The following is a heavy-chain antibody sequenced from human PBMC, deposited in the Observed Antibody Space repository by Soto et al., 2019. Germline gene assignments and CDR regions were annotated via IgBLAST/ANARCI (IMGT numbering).Heavy chain of an antibody. CDR2: ISVDGSET. V-gene: IGHV3-74*01. Sequence: EVLLVESGGGLVQPGGSLRLSCAASGFTFSNDLMNWVRQSPGQGLVWVSRISVDGSETAYADSVKGRFSISRDNARNSVYLQRTSLRVDDTAVYYCLSKVPSGPLRAWGQGTLVTVSS. CDR3: LSKVPSGPLRA. D-gene: IGHD6-25*01. J-gene: IGHJ5*02. CDR1: GFTFSNDL.